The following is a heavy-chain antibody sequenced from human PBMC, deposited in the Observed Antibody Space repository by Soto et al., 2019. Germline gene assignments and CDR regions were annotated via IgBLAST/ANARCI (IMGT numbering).Heavy chain of an antibody. Sequence: EVHLLESGGHLIQPGESLRLSCAASGFSFSGYTMNWVRQAQGEGLEWISGINGGGGTTYYADSVKGRFTISRDDSKNILYLQMNSPRAEDTAIYYCAKDRHPDGIWTFDYWGRGTLVTVSS. CDR2: INGGGGTT. CDR3: AKDRHPDGIWTFDY. CDR1: GFSFSGYT. V-gene: IGHV3-23*01. D-gene: IGHD3-9*01. J-gene: IGHJ4*02.